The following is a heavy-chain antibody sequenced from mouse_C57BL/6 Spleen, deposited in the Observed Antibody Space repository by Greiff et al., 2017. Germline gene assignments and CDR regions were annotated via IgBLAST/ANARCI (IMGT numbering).Heavy chain of an antibody. V-gene: IGHV1-47*01. D-gene: IGHD1-1*01. CDR3: AKNDYGSSYGGYFEV. CDR2: FHPYNDDT. J-gene: IGHJ1*03. Sequence: VQLQQSGAELVKPGASVKMSCKASGYTFTTYPIEWMKQNHGKSLEWIGNFHPYNDDTKYNEKFKGKATLTVDKSSSTVYLELSRLTSDDSAVYYCAKNDYGSSYGGYFEVWGKGTTVTVS. CDR1: GYTFTTYP.